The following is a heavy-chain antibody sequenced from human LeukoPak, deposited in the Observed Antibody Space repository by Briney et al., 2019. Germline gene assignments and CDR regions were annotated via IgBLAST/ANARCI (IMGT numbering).Heavy chain of an antibody. D-gene: IGHD2-2*03. V-gene: IGHV4-30-2*01. CDR1: GGSISSGGYY. CDR3: ARGGGGGYCSSTSCPDMAFDI. J-gene: IGHJ3*02. Sequence: SQTLSLTCTVSGGSISSGGYYWSWIRQPPGKGLEWIGYIYHSGSTYYNPSLKSRVTISVDRSKNQFSLKLSSVTAADTAVYYCARGGGGGYCSSTSCPDMAFDIWGQGTMVTVSS. CDR2: IYHSGST.